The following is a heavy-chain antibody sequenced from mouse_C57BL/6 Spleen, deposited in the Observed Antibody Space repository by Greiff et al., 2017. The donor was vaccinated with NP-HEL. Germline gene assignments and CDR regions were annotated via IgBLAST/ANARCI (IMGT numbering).Heavy chain of an antibody. J-gene: IGHJ3*01. CDR1: GFSLTSYG. CDR3: AKTGIYYGNSWFAY. V-gene: IGHV2-3*01. D-gene: IGHD2-1*01. CDR2: IWGDGST. Sequence: VKLQESGPGLVAPSQSLSITCTVSGFSLTSYGVSWVRQPPGKGLEWLGVIWGDGSTNYHSALISRLSLSKDNTKSQVFLKMNSLQTDDTATYYCAKTGIYYGNSWFAYWGQGTLVTVSA.